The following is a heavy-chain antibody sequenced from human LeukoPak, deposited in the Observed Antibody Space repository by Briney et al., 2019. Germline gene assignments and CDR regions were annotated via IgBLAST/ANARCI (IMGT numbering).Heavy chain of an antibody. CDR3: AELGITTIGGV. V-gene: IGHV3-48*03. CDR1: GFTFSNE. D-gene: IGHD3-10*02. J-gene: IGHJ6*04. Sequence: PGGSLRLSCAASGFTFSNEMNWVRQAPGKGLAWVSYISSSGSTIYYADSVKGRFTISRDNAKNSLYLQMNSLRAEDTAVYYCAELGITTIGGVWGKGTTVTISS. CDR2: ISSSGSTI.